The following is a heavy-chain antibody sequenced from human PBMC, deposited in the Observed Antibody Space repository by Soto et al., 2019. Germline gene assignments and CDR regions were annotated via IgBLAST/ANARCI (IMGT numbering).Heavy chain of an antibody. V-gene: IGHV4-31*03. J-gene: IGHJ6*02. CDR1: GGSISSGGYY. D-gene: IGHD2-21*02. Sequence: QVQLQESGPGLVKPSQTLSLTCTVSGGSISSGGYYWSWIRKHQGKGREWIGYIYYSGSTYYNPSLKSRVTISVDTSKNQFSLKLSSVTAADTAVYYCARVCGGDCHYGMDVWGQGTTVTVSS. CDR2: IYYSGST. CDR3: ARVCGGDCHYGMDV.